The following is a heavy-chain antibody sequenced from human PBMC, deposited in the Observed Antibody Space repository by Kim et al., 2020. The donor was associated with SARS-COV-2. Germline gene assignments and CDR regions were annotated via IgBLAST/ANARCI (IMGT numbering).Heavy chain of an antibody. CDR1: GFTLDDYA. V-gene: IGHV3-43*02. CDR2: ITRDGGTT. Sequence: GGSLRLSCAASGFTLDDYAMHWVRQVPGKGLEWVSLITRDGGTTYYGDSVKGRFTISRDNSKNSLYLQMNSLRTEDTALYYCTKDTALWGQGTLVTVSS. J-gene: IGHJ4*02. CDR3: TKDTAL.